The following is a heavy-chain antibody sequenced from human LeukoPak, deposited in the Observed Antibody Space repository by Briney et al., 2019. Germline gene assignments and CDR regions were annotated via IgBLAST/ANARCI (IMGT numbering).Heavy chain of an antibody. CDR1: GFTFDDYA. CDR2: ISWNSGSI. V-gene: IGHV3-9*01. Sequence: GGSLRLSCAASGFTFDDYAMHWVRQAPGKGLEWVSGISWNSGSIGYADSVKGRFTISRDNAKNSQYLKKNSLRAEDTAWYYYAKVSCGEGEATYGYDYYGQGTLVTVSS. D-gene: IGHD6-25*01. J-gene: IGHJ4*02. CDR3: AKVSCGEGEATYGYDY.